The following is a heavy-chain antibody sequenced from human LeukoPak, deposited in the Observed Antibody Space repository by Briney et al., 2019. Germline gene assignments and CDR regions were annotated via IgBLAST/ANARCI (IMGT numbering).Heavy chain of an antibody. CDR3: ARETELLWFGKKYYYYYMDV. V-gene: IGHV4-4*07. CDR1: GGSISSYY. J-gene: IGHJ6*03. D-gene: IGHD3-10*01. CDR2: IYTSGST. Sequence: SETLSLTCTVSGGSISSYYWSWIRQPAGKGLEWIGRIYTSGSTNYNPPLKSRVTISVDTSKNQFSLKLSSVTAADTAVYYCARETELLWFGKKYYYYYMDVWGKGTTVTVSS.